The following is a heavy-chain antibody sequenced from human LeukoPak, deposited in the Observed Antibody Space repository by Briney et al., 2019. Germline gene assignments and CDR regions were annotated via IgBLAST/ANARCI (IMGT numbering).Heavy chain of an antibody. CDR3: ARAVLDSSGWHFDY. Sequence: GASVKVSCKASGYTFTGYYMHWVRQAPGQGLEWMGWINPNSGGTNYAQKFQGRVTMTRVTSISTAYMELSRLRSDDTAVYYCARAVLDSSGWHFDYWGQGTMVTVSS. V-gene: IGHV1-2*02. CDR1: GYTFTGYY. D-gene: IGHD6-19*01. J-gene: IGHJ4*02. CDR2: INPNSGGT.